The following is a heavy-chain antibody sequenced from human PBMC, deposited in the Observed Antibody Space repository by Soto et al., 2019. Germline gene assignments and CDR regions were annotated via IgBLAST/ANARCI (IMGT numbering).Heavy chain of an antibody. V-gene: IGHV3-15*07. CDR1: GFTSSNAW. CDR2: VKSKTDGGTT. Sequence: GGSLRLSCAASGFTSSNAWINWVRQTPGKGLEWVGRVKSKTDGGTTDFAAPVKGRFAISRDDSKNMVYLEMNSLKTEDTAIYYCTTDSYITSIIVRFDYWGHGTLVTVSS. CDR3: TTDSYITSIIVRFDY. J-gene: IGHJ4*01. D-gene: IGHD3-22*01.